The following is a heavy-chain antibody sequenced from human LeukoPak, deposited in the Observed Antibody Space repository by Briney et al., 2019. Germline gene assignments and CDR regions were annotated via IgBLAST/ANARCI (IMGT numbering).Heavy chain of an antibody. CDR3: AKRIQSAMATGY. Sequence: GGSLRLSCAASGFTFNNAWMSWVRQAPGKGLEWVGRIKSKTDGGTTDYAAPVKGRFTISRDDSKNTLYLQMNSLKTEDTAVYYCAKRIQSAMATGYWGQGTLVTVSS. J-gene: IGHJ4*02. CDR1: GFTFNNAW. D-gene: IGHD5-18*01. V-gene: IGHV3-15*01. CDR2: IKSKTDGGTT.